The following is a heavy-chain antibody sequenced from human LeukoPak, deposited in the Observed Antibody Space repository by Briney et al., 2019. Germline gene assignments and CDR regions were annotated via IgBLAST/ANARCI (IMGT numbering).Heavy chain of an antibody. CDR1: GFTFNSYG. V-gene: IGHV3-30*02. J-gene: IGHJ3*02. Sequence: GGSLRLSCAASGFTFNSYGMHWVRQAPGKGLEWVAFIRYDGSNKYYADSVKGRFTISRDNSKNTLYLQMNSLRAEDTAVYYCAKKWWDAGLDAFDIWGQGTMVTVSS. CDR2: IRYDGSNK. D-gene: IGHD2-8*01. CDR3: AKKWWDAGLDAFDI.